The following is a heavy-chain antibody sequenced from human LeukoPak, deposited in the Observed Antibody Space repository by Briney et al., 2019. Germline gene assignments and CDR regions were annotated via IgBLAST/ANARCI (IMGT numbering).Heavy chain of an antibody. V-gene: IGHV4-31*03. Sequence: SETLSLTCTVSGGSISSGGYYWSWIRQHPGTGLEWIGYIYYSGSTYYNPSLKSRVTISVDTSKNQFSLKLSSVTAADTAVYYCARARREPRRYSSGWYFDYWGQGTLVTVSS. CDR3: ARARREPRRYSSGWYFDY. D-gene: IGHD6-19*01. CDR1: GGSISSGGYY. J-gene: IGHJ4*02. CDR2: IYYSGST.